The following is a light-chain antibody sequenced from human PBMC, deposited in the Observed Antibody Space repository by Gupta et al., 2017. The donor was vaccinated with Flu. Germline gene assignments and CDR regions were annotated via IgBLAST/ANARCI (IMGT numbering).Light chain of an antibody. V-gene: IGKV4-1*01. CDR3: QQYYSLPYT. CDR2: WAS. Sequence: DIVMTQSPDSLAVSLGERATINCKSSQSVLYSSNNQNYLAWYQQKPGQPPELLIYWASTRESGVPDRFSGGGSGTDFTLTISTLQAEDVAVYYCQQYYSLPYTFGQGTKLEIK. CDR1: QSVLYSSNNQNY. J-gene: IGKJ2*01.